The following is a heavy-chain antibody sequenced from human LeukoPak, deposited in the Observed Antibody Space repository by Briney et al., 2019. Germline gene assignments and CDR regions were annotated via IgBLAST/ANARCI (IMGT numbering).Heavy chain of an antibody. CDR2: IYPGDPDT. Sequence: GESLKISCKGSGYSFTTYWIAWVRQMPGKGLEWMGIIYPGDPDTRYSPSFLGQVTISADKSITTAYLQWSSLKASDTAIYYCARTMGTSTSSTLDYWGQGTLVTVSS. CDR3: ARTMGTSTSSTLDY. CDR1: GYSFTTYW. D-gene: IGHD2-2*01. J-gene: IGHJ4*02. V-gene: IGHV5-51*01.